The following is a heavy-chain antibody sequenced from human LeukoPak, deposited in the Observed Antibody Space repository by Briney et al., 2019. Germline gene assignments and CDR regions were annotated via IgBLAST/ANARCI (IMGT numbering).Heavy chain of an antibody. D-gene: IGHD1-26*01. CDR2: ISSSSSYI. V-gene: IGHV3-21*01. CDR3: ARSGENGEYGMDV. CDR1: GFTFSSYS. Sequence: GGSLRLSCAASGFTFSSYSMNWVRQAPGKGLEWVSSISSSSSYIYYADSVKGRFTISRDNAKNSLYLQMNSLRAEDTAVYYCARSGENGEYGMDVWGQGTTVTVSS. J-gene: IGHJ6*02.